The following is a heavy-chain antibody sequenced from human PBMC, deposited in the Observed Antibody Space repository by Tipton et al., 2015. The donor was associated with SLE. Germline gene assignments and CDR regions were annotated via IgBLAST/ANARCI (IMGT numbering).Heavy chain of an antibody. CDR2: ISSSGNTI. V-gene: IGHV3-48*03. CDR1: GFTFSSYE. J-gene: IGHJ1*01. Sequence: SLRLSCAASGFTFSSYEMNWVRQAPGEGLEWVSYISSSGNTIYFADSVKGRFTISRDNAKNTVFLQLNSLRVEDMAVYYCSSLQHWGQGTLVTVSS. CDR3: SSLQH.